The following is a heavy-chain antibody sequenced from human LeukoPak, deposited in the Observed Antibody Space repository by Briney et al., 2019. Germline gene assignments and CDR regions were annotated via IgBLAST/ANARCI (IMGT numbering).Heavy chain of an antibody. V-gene: IGHV4-59*01. J-gene: IGHJ6*03. CDR1: GGSISNNY. D-gene: IGHD3-16*01. CDR3: ARETSQKGAHYMDV. Sequence: PSETLSLTCTVSGGSISNNYYSWIRQPPGKGLEWIGYIYDSGRTNNNPSLKSRVTISVDTSKNQFSLKLRSVTAADTAVYYCARETSQKGAHYMDVWGKGTTVTISS. CDR2: IYDSGRT.